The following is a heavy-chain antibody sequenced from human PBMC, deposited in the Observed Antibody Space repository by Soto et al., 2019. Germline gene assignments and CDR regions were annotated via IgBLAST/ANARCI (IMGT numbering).Heavy chain of an antibody. J-gene: IGHJ4*02. V-gene: IGHV3-15*07. CDR2: IKSKTDGGTT. Sequence: PGGSLILSCAASGFTFSNAWMNWVRQAPGKGLEWVGRIKSKTDGGTTDYAAPVKGRFTISRDDSKNTLYLQMNSLKTEDTAVYYCTTEDIVVVPAADPGYFDYWGQGTLVTVSS. CDR3: TTEDIVVVPAADPGYFDY. D-gene: IGHD2-2*01. CDR1: GFTFSNAW.